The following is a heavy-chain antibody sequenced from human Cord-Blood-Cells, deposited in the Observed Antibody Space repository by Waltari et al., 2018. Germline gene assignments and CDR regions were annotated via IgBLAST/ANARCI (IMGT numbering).Heavy chain of an antibody. V-gene: IGHV3-30-3*01. CDR3: ARAPAPRPWELLGQFDY. CDR1: GFTFSSYA. D-gene: IGHD1-26*01. Sequence: QVQLVESGGGVVQPGRSLRLSCAASGFTFSSYAMHWVRQAPGKGLEWVAVISYDGSNKYYADSVKGRFTISRDNSKNTLYLQMNSLRAEDTAVYYCARAPAPRPWELLGQFDYWGQGTLVTVSS. J-gene: IGHJ4*02. CDR2: ISYDGSNK.